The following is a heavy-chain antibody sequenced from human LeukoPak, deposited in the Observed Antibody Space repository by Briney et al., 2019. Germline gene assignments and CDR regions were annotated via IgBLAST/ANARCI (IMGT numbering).Heavy chain of an antibody. CDR1: GFTFSSYA. D-gene: IGHD5-18*01. CDR2: ISYDGSNK. CDR3: ARSRYSYGFGPIDY. Sequence: GGSLRLSCAASGFTFSSYAMHWVRQAPGKGLEWVAVISYDGSNKYYADSVKGRFTISRDNSKNTLYLQMNSLRAEDTAVYYCARSRYSYGFGPIDYWGQGTLVTVSS. J-gene: IGHJ4*02. V-gene: IGHV3-30-3*01.